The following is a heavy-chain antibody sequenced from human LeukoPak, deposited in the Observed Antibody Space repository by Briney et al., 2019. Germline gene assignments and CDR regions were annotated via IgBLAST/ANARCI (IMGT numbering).Heavy chain of an antibody. CDR2: ISSSGYTI. CDR1: GFTFSDYY. D-gene: IGHD2-2*02. J-gene: IGHJ3*02. CDR3: ARYCSSTSCYTPSDVYDI. Sequence: GGSLRLSCAASGFTFSDYYMSWIRQAPGKGLEWLSYISSSGYTIYYADSVKGRFTISRDNANNSLYLKMNSLRAEDTAVYYCARYCSSTSCYTPSDVYDIWGQGTMVTVSS. V-gene: IGHV3-11*04.